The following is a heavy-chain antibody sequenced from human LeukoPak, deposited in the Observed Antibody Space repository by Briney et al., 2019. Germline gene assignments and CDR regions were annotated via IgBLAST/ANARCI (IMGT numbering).Heavy chain of an antibody. V-gene: IGHV3-30*02. CDR1: GFTFSSYG. D-gene: IGHD3-16*01. J-gene: IGHJ3*02. Sequence: PGGSLRLSCAASGFTFSSYGMHWVRQAPGKGLEWVAFIRSDGTNKYYRDSVEGRFTVSRDNSKNTLFLQMNCLRPEDTAIYYCAKDPSNASRTLDIWGQGSLVTVSS. CDR3: AKDPSNASRTLDI. CDR2: IRSDGTNK.